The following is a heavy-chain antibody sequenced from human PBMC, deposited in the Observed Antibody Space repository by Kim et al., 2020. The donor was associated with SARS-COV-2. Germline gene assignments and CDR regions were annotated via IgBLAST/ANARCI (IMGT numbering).Heavy chain of an antibody. Sequence: VKGLFTISRDHAKHSLYLQMNSLRAEDTAVYYCARDITMVRGVIYAYYFDYWGQGTLVTVSS. D-gene: IGHD3-10*01. J-gene: IGHJ4*02. CDR3: ARDITMVRGVIYAYYFDY. V-gene: IGHV3-11*05.